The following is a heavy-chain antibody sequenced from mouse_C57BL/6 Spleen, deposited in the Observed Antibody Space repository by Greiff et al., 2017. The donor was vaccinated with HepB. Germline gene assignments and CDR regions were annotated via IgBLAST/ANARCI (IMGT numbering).Heavy chain of an antibody. CDR2: IDPSDSYT. V-gene: IGHV1-59*01. Sequence: QVHVKQPGAELVRPGTSVKLSCKASGYTFTSYWMHWVKQRPGQGLEWIGVIDPSDSYTNYNQKFKGKATLTVDTSSSTAYMQLSSLTSEDSAVYYCARGDYYGSSAMDYWGQGTSVTVSS. CDR1: GYTFTSYW. J-gene: IGHJ4*01. CDR3: ARGDYYGSSAMDY. D-gene: IGHD1-1*01.